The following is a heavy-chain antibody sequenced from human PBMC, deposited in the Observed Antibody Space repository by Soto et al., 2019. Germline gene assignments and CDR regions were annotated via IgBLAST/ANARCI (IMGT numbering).Heavy chain of an antibody. CDR1: GYTVTSYG. CDR2: ISPYNGDT. V-gene: IGHV1-18*01. CDR3: ARGGRRVLDY. Sequence: QLVQSGAEVKRPGASVKVSCKGSGYTVTSYGITWVRQAPGQGLEWMGWISPYNGDTNSARELQGRFTLTSDPATTVYIELPDLRPDDTAVYYCARGGRRVLDYWGQGTLVTVSS. D-gene: IGHD3-10*01. J-gene: IGHJ4*02.